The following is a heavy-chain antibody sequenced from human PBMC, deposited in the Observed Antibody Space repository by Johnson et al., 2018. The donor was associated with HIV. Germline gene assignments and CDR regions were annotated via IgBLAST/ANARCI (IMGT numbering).Heavy chain of an antibody. Sequence: VQLVESGGGLVKPGGSLRLSCAASGFTFSDYYMSWIRQAPGKGQEWVSVIYSGGSTYYADSVKGRFTISRDNSENTLFLQMNSLTTEDTAVFYCAKSTGNYGDAFDIWGQGTMVTVSS. D-gene: IGHD1-7*01. J-gene: IGHJ3*02. CDR1: GFTFSDYY. CDR3: AKSTGNYGDAFDI. CDR2: IYSGGST. V-gene: IGHV3-66*01.